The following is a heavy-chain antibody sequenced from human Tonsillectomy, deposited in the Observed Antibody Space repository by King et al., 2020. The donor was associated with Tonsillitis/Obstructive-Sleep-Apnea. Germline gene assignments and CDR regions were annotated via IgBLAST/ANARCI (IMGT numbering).Heavy chain of an antibody. Sequence: QLVQSGAEVKKPGASVKVSCKTSGYTFTGYYMHWVRQAPGQGLEWMGRINPNSGGTNYAQKFQGRVTMTRDTSISTAYMELSRLRSDDTAVYYCACRYGSGSYYLGYWGQGTLVTVSS. V-gene: IGHV1-2*06. D-gene: IGHD3-10*01. CDR1: GYTFTGYY. CDR3: ACRYGSGSYYLGY. J-gene: IGHJ4*02. CDR2: INPNSGGT.